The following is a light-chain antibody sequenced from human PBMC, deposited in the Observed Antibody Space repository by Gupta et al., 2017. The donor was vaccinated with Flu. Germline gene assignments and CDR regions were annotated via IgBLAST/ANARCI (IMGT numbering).Light chain of an antibody. J-gene: IGLJ3*02. CDR3: SSYAGNYTWV. CDR2: DVR. CDR1: SSDVGRYNF. Sequence: QSALTQHRSVSGAPGHSVTISCTVTSSDVGRYNFVSWFQQYPGKAPKLMIYDVRKRPSGVPDRFSGSKSGNTASLTISGLQAEDEADYYCSSYAGNYTWVFGGGTELTVL. V-gene: IGLV2-11*01.